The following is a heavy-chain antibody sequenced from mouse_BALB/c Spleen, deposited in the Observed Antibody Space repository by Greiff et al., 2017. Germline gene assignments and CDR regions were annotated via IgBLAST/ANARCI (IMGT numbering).Heavy chain of an antibody. CDR2: IYPGGGYT. J-gene: IGHJ2*01. Sequence: VQLVESGAELVRPGTSVKISCKASGYTFTNYWLGWVKQRPGHGLEWIGDIYPGGGYTNYNEKFKGKATLTADTSSSTAYKQLSSLTSEDSAVYFCARGYYGSSYYFDYWGQGTTLTVSS. V-gene: IGHV1-63*02. CDR1: GYTFTNYW. CDR3: ARGYYGSSYYFDY. D-gene: IGHD1-1*01.